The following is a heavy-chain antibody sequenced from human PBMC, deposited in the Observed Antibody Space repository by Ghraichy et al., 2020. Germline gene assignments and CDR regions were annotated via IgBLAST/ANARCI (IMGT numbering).Heavy chain of an antibody. CDR2: INPSGGST. Sequence: ASVKVSCKASGYTFTSYYMHWVRQAPGQGLKWMGIINPSGGSTSHAQKLQGRVTMTRDTSTSTVYMELSSLRSEDTAVYYCARRGQYGSGTDWGQGTLVTVSS. CDR1: GYTFTSYY. V-gene: IGHV1-46*04. J-gene: IGHJ1*01. D-gene: IGHD3-10*01. CDR3: ARRGQYGSGTD.